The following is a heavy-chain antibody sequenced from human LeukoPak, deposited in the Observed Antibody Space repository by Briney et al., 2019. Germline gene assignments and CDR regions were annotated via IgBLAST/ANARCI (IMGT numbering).Heavy chain of an antibody. CDR3: AKERAGCTNPYYFDY. J-gene: IGHJ4*02. CDR2: ISGSGANT. D-gene: IGHD2-8*01. V-gene: IGHV3-23*01. Sequence: GGSLRLSCAASGFTFSSYAMSWVRQAPGKGLEWVSTISGSGANTYYADSVRGRFTISRDNSKNTLYLHMNSLRAEDTAVYYCAKERAGCTNPYYFDYWGQGTLVTVSS. CDR1: GFTFSSYA.